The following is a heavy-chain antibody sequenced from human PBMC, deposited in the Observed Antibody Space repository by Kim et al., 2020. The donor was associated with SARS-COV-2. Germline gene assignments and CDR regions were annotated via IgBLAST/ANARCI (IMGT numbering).Heavy chain of an antibody. CDR2: IDPSGGRT. Sequence: ASVKVSCKASGYTFTRYYMHCVRQAPGQGLEWMGLIDPSGGRTIYAQKFQGTITLTRDTSTTTVYMILSSLRSEDTAVYYCANDANVGTTSYFDFWGQGTLVTVSS. V-gene: IGHV1-46*01. CDR1: GYTFTRYY. J-gene: IGHJ4*02. CDR3: ANDANVGTTSYFDF. D-gene: IGHD1-26*01.